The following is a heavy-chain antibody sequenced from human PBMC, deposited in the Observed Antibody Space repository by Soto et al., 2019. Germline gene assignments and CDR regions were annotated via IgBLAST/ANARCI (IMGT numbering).Heavy chain of an antibody. CDR1: GFTFSSYW. Sequence: GGSLRLSCAASGFTFSSYWMSWVRQAPGKGLEWVANIKEDGSEIYYVDSVKSRFTISRDNAKNSLFLQMNSLRAEDTAVYYCARDAPEIVGQGSDAYYYYYYMDVWGKGTTVTVSS. CDR2: IKEDGSEI. D-gene: IGHD2-15*01. J-gene: IGHJ6*03. V-gene: IGHV3-7*01. CDR3: ARDAPEIVGQGSDAYYYYYYMDV.